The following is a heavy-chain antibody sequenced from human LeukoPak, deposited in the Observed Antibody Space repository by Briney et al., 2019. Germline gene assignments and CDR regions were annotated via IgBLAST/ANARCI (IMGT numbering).Heavy chain of an antibody. Sequence: QTGGSLRLSCVASGITFSNYAVSWVRQAPEKGLDWVSVISGSAHKIRYADSVKGRFTTSRDNSENIVYLQMNNLRVEDTAVYYCAGRPTGYSSGYIHWGQGTLVTVSS. CDR1: GITFSNYA. D-gene: IGHD5-18*01. CDR2: ISGSAHKI. V-gene: IGHV3-23*01. J-gene: IGHJ4*02. CDR3: AGRPTGYSSGYIH.